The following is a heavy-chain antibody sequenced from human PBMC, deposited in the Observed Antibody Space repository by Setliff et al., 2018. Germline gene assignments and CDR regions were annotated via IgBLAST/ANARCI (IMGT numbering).Heavy chain of an antibody. V-gene: IGHV4-38-2*02. CDR2: IYQSGST. D-gene: IGHD6-13*01. CDR3: ARVAVAVDY. J-gene: IGHJ4*02. CDR1: GYSISSGYY. Sequence: PSETLSLTCTVSGYSISSGYYWGWIRQPPGKGREWIGSIYQSGSTYYNPSLKTRVTIAVDTSKNQFSLKLSSVTAADTAVYYCARVAVAVDYWGQGTLVTVSS.